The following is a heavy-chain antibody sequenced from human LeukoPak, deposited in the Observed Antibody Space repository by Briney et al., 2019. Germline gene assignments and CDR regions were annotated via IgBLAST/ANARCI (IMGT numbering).Heavy chain of an antibody. Sequence: GRSLRLSCAASGFTFDDYAMHWVRQAPGKGPEWVSGISWNSGSIGYADSVKGRFTISRDNAKNSLYLQMNSLRAEDTALYYCAKEDRRGRHFDYWGQGTLVTVSS. J-gene: IGHJ4*02. CDR1: GFTFDDYA. D-gene: IGHD3-16*01. CDR2: ISWNSGSI. CDR3: AKEDRRGRHFDY. V-gene: IGHV3-9*01.